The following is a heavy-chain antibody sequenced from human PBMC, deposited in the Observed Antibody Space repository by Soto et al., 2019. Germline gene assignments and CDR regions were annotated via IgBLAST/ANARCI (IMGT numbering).Heavy chain of an antibody. Sequence: EASVKVSCKASGYTFTRYGISWVRQAPGQGLEWMAWISAHNGNTKYAQRLQGRLTMTTDTSTSTAYMELRSLRSDDTAVYYCARDTWIQLWLDYYGMDVWGQGTTVTVSS. J-gene: IGHJ6*02. CDR1: GYTFTRYG. CDR3: ARDTWIQLWLDYYGMDV. CDR2: ISAHNGNT. D-gene: IGHD5-18*01. V-gene: IGHV1-18*01.